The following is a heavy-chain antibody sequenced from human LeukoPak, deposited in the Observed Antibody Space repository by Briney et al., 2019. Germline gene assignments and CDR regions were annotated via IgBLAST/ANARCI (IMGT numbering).Heavy chain of an antibody. V-gene: IGHV4-59*08. Sequence: SETLSLTCTVSGGSIGTYYWTWIRQPPGKGLEWIGYIYYRGSANYNPSLKSRVTISVDTSKNQFSLKLDSVTAADTAVYYCARQYSSYVGGKTRYHYGMDVWGQGTTVTVSS. J-gene: IGHJ6*02. CDR2: IYYRGSA. D-gene: IGHD4-11*01. CDR1: GGSIGTYY. CDR3: ARQYSSYVGGKTRYHYGMDV.